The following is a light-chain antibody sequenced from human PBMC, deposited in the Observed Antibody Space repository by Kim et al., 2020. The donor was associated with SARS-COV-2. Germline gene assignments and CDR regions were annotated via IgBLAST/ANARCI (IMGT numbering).Light chain of an antibody. CDR1: QSLGTN. CDR2: DVS. J-gene: IGKJ1*01. CDR3: MQATHWPHT. Sequence: VSLGQPASISCRSSQSLGTNFQWVQQRPGQSPRRLIYDVSKRDSGVPDRFRGSGSGTDFTLEISRVEAEDVGVYYCMQATHWPHTFGQGTKVDIK. V-gene: IGKV2-30*01.